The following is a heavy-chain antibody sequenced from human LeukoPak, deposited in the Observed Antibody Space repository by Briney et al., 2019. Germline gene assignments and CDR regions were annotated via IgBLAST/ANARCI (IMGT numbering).Heavy chain of an antibody. CDR3: ARQPSITIFGVTVYYYYMDV. CDR2: IKQDGSEK. Sequence: GGSLRLSCAASGFTFSSYWMSWVRQAPGKGLEWVANIKQDGSEKYYVDSVKGRFTISRDNAKNSLYLQMNSLRAEDTAVYYCARQPSITIFGVTVYYYYMDVWGKGTTVTVSS. D-gene: IGHD3-3*01. CDR1: GFTFSSYW. J-gene: IGHJ6*03. V-gene: IGHV3-7*01.